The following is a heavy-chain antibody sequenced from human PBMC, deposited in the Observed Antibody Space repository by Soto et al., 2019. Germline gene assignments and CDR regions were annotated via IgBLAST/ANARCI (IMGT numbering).Heavy chain of an antibody. D-gene: IGHD3-22*01. Sequence: EVQLLESGGGLVQPGGSLRLSCAASGFTFRSYGMSCVRQAPGKGLEWISGVSVSGGGDSTKYADSVKGRFILSRDKSNDTLYLQMNNLRVEDTAVYYCTRDSGYDSTDWGQGTLVSVSS. CDR3: TRDSGYDSTD. CDR1: GFTFRSYG. CDR2: VSVSGGGDST. J-gene: IGHJ4*02. V-gene: IGHV3-23*01.